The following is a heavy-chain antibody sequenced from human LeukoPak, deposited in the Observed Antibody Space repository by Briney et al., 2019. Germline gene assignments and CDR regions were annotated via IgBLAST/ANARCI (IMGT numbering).Heavy chain of an antibody. CDR3: VRAYSSGWGRNVFYFNY. J-gene: IGHJ4*02. CDR1: GYTFTSYD. V-gene: IGHV1-8*01. Sequence: ASVKVSCKASGYTFTSYDINWVRQATGPGLEWMGWMNPNSGNTGYAQKFQGRVTMTRNTSISTAYMELSSLRSEDTALYYCVRAYSSGWGRNVFYFNYWGPGTLVT. D-gene: IGHD6-19*01. CDR2: MNPNSGNT.